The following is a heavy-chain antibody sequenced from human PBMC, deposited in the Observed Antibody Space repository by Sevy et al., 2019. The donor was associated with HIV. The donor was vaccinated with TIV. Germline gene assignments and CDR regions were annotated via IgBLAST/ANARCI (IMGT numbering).Heavy chain of an antibody. CDR1: GGSISNADYY. J-gene: IGHJ4*02. D-gene: IGHD3-3*01. CDR2: IYYSGRT. CDR3: ARMKFWNGYFDY. Sequence: SETLSLTCSVSGGSISNADYYWSLIRPPPRKGLEGIGYIYYSGRTYYNPSLKSRISISVDMSRNQFSLSLDSVTAADTAVYYCARMKFWNGYFDYWGQGTLVTVSS. V-gene: IGHV4-30-4*02.